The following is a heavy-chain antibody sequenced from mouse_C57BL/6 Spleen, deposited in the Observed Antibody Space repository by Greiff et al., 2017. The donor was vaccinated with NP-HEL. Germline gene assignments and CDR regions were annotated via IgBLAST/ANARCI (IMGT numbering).Heavy chain of an antibody. Sequence: QVQLKESGPELVKPGASVKISCKASGYAFSSSWMNWVKQRPGKGLEWIGRIYPGDGDTNYNGKFKGKATLTADKSSSTAYMQLSSLTSEDSAVYFCARDYDGAMDYWGQGTSVTVSS. D-gene: IGHD2-4*01. J-gene: IGHJ4*01. CDR2: IYPGDGDT. CDR1: GYAFSSSW. CDR3: ARDYDGAMDY. V-gene: IGHV1-82*01.